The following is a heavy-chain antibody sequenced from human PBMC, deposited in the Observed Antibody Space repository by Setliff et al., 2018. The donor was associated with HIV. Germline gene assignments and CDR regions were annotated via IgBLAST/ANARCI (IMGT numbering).Heavy chain of an antibody. V-gene: IGHV1-18*01. CDR3: ATVNTVGYNYYGMDV. D-gene: IGHD5-18*01. CDR1: GGTFSSYA. CDR2: ISANNGSS. Sequence: ASVKVSCKASGGTFSSYAINWVRQAPGQGLEWMGWISANNGSSYFAQKLQDRVTMTSDTSTSTAYMELRSLRSDDTAVYFCATVNTVGYNYYGMDVWGQGTTVTVSS. J-gene: IGHJ6*02.